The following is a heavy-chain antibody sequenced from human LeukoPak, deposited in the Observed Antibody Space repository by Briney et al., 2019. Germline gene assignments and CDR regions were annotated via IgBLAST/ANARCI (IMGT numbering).Heavy chain of an antibody. D-gene: IGHD3-22*01. CDR1: GYSISSGYY. CDR3: ARDYSSGYCVDY. Sequence: PSETLSLTCTVSGYSISSGYYWGWIRQPPGKGLEWIGSIYHSGSTYYNPSLKSRVTISVDTSKNQFSLKLSSVTAADTAVYYCARDYSSGYCVDYWGQGTLVTVSS. CDR2: IYHSGST. V-gene: IGHV4-38-2*02. J-gene: IGHJ4*02.